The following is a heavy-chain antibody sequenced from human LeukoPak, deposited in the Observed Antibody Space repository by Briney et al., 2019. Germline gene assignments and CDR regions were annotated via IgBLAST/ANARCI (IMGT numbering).Heavy chain of an antibody. CDR3: ARAQYSSGWGTFLPNFDY. Sequence: GGSLRLSCAASGFTFSSYWMSWVRQAPGKGLEWVANIKRDGSEKYYVDSVKGRFTISRDNAKNSLYLQMNSLRAEDTAVYYCARAQYSSGWGTFLPNFDYWGQGTLVTVSS. CDR2: IKRDGSEK. D-gene: IGHD6-19*01. CDR1: GFTFSSYW. V-gene: IGHV3-7*01. J-gene: IGHJ4*02.